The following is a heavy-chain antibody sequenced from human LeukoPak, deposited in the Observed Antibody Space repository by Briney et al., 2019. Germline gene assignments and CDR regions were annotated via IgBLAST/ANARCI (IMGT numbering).Heavy chain of an antibody. CDR1: GYTFTSYG. D-gene: IGHD1-20*01. J-gene: IGHJ2*01. CDR2: ISAYNGNT. CDR3: ARAITGRRYFDL. Sequence: REASVKVSCKASGYTFTSYGISWVRQAPGQGLEWMGWISAYNGNTNYAQKLQGRVTKTTDTSTSTAYMELRSLRSDDTAVYYCARAITGRRYFDLWGRGTLVTVSS. V-gene: IGHV1-18*01.